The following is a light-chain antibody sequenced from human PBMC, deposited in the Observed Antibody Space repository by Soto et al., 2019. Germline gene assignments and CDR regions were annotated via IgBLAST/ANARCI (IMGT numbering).Light chain of an antibody. J-gene: IGKJ4*01. CDR3: QQANSFP. CDR2: AAS. CDR1: QGIRND. Sequence: AIQMTQSPSSLSASVGDRVTITCRASQGIRNDLDWFQQKPGKAPKLLIYAASSLVNGVPSRFSGSGSGTNFTLTISSLQPEDLATYYCQQANSFPFGGGTKVEI. V-gene: IGKV1-6*01.